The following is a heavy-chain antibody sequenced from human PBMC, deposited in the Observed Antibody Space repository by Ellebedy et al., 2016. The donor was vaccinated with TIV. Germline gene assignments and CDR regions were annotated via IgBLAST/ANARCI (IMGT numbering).Heavy chain of an antibody. J-gene: IGHJ4*02. V-gene: IGHV3-7*01. CDR3: ARDAQGYDH. CDR1: GFSFNTFW. CDR2: INEDGGAR. D-gene: IGHD2-15*01. Sequence: GESLKISCAATGFSFNTFWMSWVRQAPGKGPEWVANINEDGGARYYVDSVKGRFTISRDNAQNSLFLQMNSLRAEDAAVYYCARDAQGYDHWGPGTLVTVSS.